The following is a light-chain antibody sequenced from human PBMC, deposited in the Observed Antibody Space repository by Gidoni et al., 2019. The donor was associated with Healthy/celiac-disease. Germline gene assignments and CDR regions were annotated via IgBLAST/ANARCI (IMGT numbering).Light chain of an antibody. V-gene: IGKV4-1*01. CDR3: QQYYSTPYT. CDR1: QSVLYSSNNKNY. Sequence: DIVMTQSPDSLAVSLGERATINCKSSQSVLYSSNNKNYLAWYQQKPGQPPKLLIYWVSTRESGVPDRFSGSGSGTDFTLTISSLQAEDVAVYYCQQYYSTPYTFGQXTKLEIK. CDR2: WVS. J-gene: IGKJ2*01.